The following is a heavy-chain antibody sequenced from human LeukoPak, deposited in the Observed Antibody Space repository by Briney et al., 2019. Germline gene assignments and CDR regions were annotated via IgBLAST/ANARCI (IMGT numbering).Heavy chain of an antibody. CDR1: GGSISSSSYY. V-gene: IGHV4-39*07. CDR2: IYYSGST. J-gene: IGHJ4*02. CDR3: ARDYYDGPGFDY. D-gene: IGHD3-22*01. Sequence: SETLSLTCTVSGGSISSSSYYWGWIRQPPGKGLEWIGSIYYSGSTYYNPSLKSRVTISVDTSKNQFSLKLSSVTAADTAVYYCARDYYDGPGFDYWGQGTLVTVSS.